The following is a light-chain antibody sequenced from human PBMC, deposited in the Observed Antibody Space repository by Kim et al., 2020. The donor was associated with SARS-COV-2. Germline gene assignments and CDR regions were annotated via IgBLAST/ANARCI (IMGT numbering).Light chain of an antibody. CDR1: QSIYSNS. Sequence: EIVLTQSPGTLSLSPGERATLSCRASQSIYSNSLAWYQQKPGQAPRLLMYDVSNRATGIPDRFSGSGSGTDFTLTISRLEPEDFAVYYCQQYSGSPRTFGQGTKVDIK. CDR2: DVS. CDR3: QQYSGSPRT. J-gene: IGKJ1*01. V-gene: IGKV3-20*01.